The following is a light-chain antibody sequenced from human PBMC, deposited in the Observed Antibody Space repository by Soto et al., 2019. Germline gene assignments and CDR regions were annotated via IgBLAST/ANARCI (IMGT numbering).Light chain of an antibody. Sequence: DIQMTQSPSSVSASVGDRVTITCRASQGISSWLAWYQQRPGKAPKLLIIAASTLQSGVPSRFSVSGSGTDFILTFSSLQPEDLATYYCQQAHSFPVTFGQGTKLEIK. V-gene: IGKV1-12*01. J-gene: IGKJ2*01. CDR1: QGISSW. CDR3: QQAHSFPVT. CDR2: AAS.